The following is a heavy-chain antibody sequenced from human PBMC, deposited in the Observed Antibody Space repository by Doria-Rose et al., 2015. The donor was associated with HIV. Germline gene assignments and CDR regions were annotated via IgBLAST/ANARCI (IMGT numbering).Heavy chain of an antibody. J-gene: IGHJ6*03. V-gene: IGHV3-9*01. Sequence: VQLVQSGGGLVQPGWSLRLSCVGSGFSFESYAMHWVRLAPGKGLEWVAGISWDSGAKGNADSVEGRFTISRDNAKKSVYLEMRSLRPEDTAFYYCAKAPIIGPKYYFYMDVWGKGTSVTVSS. D-gene: IGHD3-3*01. CDR1: GFSFESYA. CDR2: ISWDSGAK. CDR3: AKAPIIGPKYYFYMDV.